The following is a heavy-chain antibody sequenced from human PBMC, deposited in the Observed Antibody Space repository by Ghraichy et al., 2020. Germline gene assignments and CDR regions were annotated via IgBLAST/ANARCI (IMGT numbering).Heavy chain of an antibody. CDR1: GGSISSGGYS. CDR3: ARAPDCSGGSCYNYFDY. D-gene: IGHD2-15*01. Sequence: SETLSLTCAVSGGSISSGGYSWSWIRQPPGKGLEWIGYIYHSGSTYYNPSLKSRVTISVDRSKNQFSLKLSSVTAADTAVYYCARAPDCSGGSCYNYFDYWGQGTLVTVSS. V-gene: IGHV4-30-2*01. CDR2: IYHSGST. J-gene: IGHJ4*02.